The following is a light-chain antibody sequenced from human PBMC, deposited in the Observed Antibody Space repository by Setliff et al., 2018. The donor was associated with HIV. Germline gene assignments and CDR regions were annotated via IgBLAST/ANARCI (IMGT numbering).Light chain of an antibody. J-gene: IGLJ2*01. CDR2: DDN. V-gene: IGLV6-57*01. CDR3: QSYDSSNRNVV. Sequence: NFMLTQPHSVSESPGKTVTISCTRSSGSIASNYVQWYQQRPGSSPTTVIYDDNQRPSGVPDRFSGSIDSSSNSASLTISGLKTEDEADYYCQSYDSSNRNVVFGGGTKVTVL. CDR1: SGSIASNY.